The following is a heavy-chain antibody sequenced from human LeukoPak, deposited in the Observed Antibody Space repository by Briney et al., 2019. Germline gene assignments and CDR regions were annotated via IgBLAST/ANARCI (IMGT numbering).Heavy chain of an antibody. CDR3: ARESMAAAGTVGYYYYMDV. V-gene: IGHV3-21*01. J-gene: IGHJ6*03. CDR2: ISSSSSYI. D-gene: IGHD6-13*01. Sequence: GGSLRLSCAASGFTFSGYSVNCVREAPGKGLEWVSSISSSSSYIYYADSVKGRFTISRDNGKNSLYLQMNSLRAEDTAVDYCARESMAAAGTVGYYYYMDVWGKGTTVTISS. CDR1: GFTFSGYS.